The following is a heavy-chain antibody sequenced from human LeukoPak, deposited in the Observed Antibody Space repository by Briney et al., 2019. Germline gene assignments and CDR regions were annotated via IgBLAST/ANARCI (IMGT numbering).Heavy chain of an antibody. D-gene: IGHD6-13*01. CDR3: ARVTGWGAAAGGWFDP. V-gene: IGHV4-59*08. CDR1: GGSISSYY. Sequence: SETLSLTCTVSGGSISSYYWSWIRQPPGKGLEWIGYIHYNGITNYNPSLKTRVTMSLDTSKNQVSLNLNSVTAADTAVYYCARVTGWGAAAGGWFDPWGQGTLVIVSS. J-gene: IGHJ5*02. CDR2: IHYNGIT.